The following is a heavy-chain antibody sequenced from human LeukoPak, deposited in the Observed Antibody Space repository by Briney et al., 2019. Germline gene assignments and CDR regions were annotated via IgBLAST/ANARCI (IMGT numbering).Heavy chain of an antibody. CDR2: INPNSGGA. CDR1: GYTFTGYY. Sequence: GASVKVSCKASGYTFTGYYMHWVRQAPGQGLEWMGWINPNSGGANYAQKFQGRVTMTRDTSINTAHMELSRLRSDDTAVYYCARMANYYDSSGYYYINGMDVWGQGTTVTVSS. D-gene: IGHD3-22*01. CDR3: ARMANYYDSSGYYYINGMDV. V-gene: IGHV1-2*02. J-gene: IGHJ6*02.